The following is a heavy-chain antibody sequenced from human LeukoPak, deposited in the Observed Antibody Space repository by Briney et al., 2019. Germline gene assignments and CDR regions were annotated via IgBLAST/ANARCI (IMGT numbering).Heavy chain of an antibody. J-gene: IGHJ5*02. CDR3: ATENIVVVPAAAYNWFDP. CDR1: VGSFSGYY. Sequence: SETLSLTPAVYVGSFSGYYWSWIRQPPGKGVEWSGEINHGGSTNYNPSPKSRVTISVDTSKNQFSLKLSSVTAADTAVYYCATENIVVVPAAAYNWFDPWGQGTLVTVSS. D-gene: IGHD2-2*01. CDR2: INHGGST. V-gene: IGHV4-34*01.